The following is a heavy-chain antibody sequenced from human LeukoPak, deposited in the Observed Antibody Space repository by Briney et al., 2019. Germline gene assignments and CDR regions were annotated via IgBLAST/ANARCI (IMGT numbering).Heavy chain of an antibody. CDR2: IKRDGSEK. V-gene: IGHV3-7*01. CDR3: ARDSTNYYDSSRSYGDYHYYMDV. J-gene: IGHJ6*03. Sequence: SGGSLRLSCAASGFTFISYWMSWVRQAPGKGLEWVANIKRDGSEKYYVDSVKGRFTISRDNAKNSLYLQMNSLRAEDTAVYYCARDSTNYYDSSRSYGDYHYYMDVWGKRTTVTVSS. D-gene: IGHD3-22*01. CDR1: GFTFISYW.